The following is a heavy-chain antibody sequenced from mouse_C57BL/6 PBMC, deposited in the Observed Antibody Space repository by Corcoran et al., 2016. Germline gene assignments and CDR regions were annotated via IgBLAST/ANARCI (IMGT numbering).Heavy chain of an antibody. D-gene: IGHD1-1*01. Sequence: EVQLQQSGPELVKPGASVKIPCKASGYTFTDYNMDWVKQSHGKSLEWIGDINPNNGGTIYNQKFKGKATLTVDKSSSTAYMELRSLTSEDTAVYYCARSLYYYGSSSPFAYWGQGTLVTVSA. J-gene: IGHJ3*01. CDR1: GYTFTDYN. V-gene: IGHV1-18*01. CDR3: ARSLYYYGSSSPFAY. CDR2: INPNNGGT.